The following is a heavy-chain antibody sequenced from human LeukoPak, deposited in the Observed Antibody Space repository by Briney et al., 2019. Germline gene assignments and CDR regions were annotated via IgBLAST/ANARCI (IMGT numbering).Heavy chain of an antibody. D-gene: IGHD6-19*01. CDR1: GGSISSSNW. Sequence: SGTLSLTCAVSGGSISSSNWWSWVRQPPGKGLEWIGEIYHSGSTNYNPSLKSRVTISVDKSKNQFSLKLSSVTAADTAVYYCAREVYSSDPKDNAFDIWGQGTMVTVS. CDR3: AREVYSSDPKDNAFDI. J-gene: IGHJ3*02. CDR2: IYHSGST. V-gene: IGHV4-4*02.